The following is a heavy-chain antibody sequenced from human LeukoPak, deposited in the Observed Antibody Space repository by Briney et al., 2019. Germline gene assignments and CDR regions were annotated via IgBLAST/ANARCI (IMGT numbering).Heavy chain of an antibody. CDR3: ARDSAMDV. CDR1: GFTFSDYY. V-gene: IGHV3-7*01. Sequence: PGGSLRLSCAASGFTFSDYYMSWIRQAPGKGLEWVANTNQGGSEKFYVDSVKGRFTTSRDNAKNSLYLQMNSLRAEDTAVYYCARDSAMDVWGKGTTVTVSS. CDR2: TNQGGSEK. J-gene: IGHJ6*04.